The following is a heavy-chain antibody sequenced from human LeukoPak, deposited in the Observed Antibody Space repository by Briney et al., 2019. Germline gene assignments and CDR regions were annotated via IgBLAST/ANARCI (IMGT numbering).Heavy chain of an antibody. D-gene: IGHD3-9*01. Sequence: PSETLSLTCTVSGGSISSSSYYWGWLRQPPGKGLEWIGSIYYSGSTYYNPSLKGRVTISVDTSKNQFSLKLSSVTAADTAVYYCAILGGDILTGWWGNRYFDYWGQGTLVTVSS. CDR1: GGSISSSSYY. CDR3: AILGGDILTGWWGNRYFDY. CDR2: IYYSGST. V-gene: IGHV4-39*01. J-gene: IGHJ4*02.